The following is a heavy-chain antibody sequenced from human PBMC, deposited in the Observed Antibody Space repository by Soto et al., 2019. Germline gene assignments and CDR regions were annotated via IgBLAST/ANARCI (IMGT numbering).Heavy chain of an antibody. CDR1: GFTFRNYA. CDR3: ARPWGQLSTYYYGMDT. J-gene: IGHJ6*02. CDR2: ISYDGDNK. V-gene: IGHV3-30-3*01. Sequence: GGSLRLSCAASGFTFRNYAMHWVRQAPGKGREWVATISYDGDNKYYTDSVKGPFTISRDNSKNTLYLQMNSLRPEDTAVYYCARPWGQLSTYYYGMDTWGQGTTVTVSS. D-gene: IGHD3-16*01.